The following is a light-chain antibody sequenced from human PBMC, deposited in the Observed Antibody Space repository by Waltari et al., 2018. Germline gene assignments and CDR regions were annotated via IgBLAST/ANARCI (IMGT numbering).Light chain of an antibody. Sequence: DIVMTKPPDSLAVSLGESATINCKSSQSVLFNLNNKNYLGWYQHKPGRPPKPLIYWASTRESGVPDRFSGSGSGTDFNLTISSLQAEDVAVYYCQQYYSLPWAFGQGTKVEIK. J-gene: IGKJ1*01. CDR1: QSVLFNLNNKNY. V-gene: IGKV4-1*01. CDR3: QQYYSLPWA. CDR2: WAS.